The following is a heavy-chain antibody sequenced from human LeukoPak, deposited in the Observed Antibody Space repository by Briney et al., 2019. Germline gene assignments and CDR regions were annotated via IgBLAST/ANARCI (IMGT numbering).Heavy chain of an antibody. Sequence: SVKVSCKASGGTFSSYAISWVRQAPGQGLEWMGGIIPIFGTTNYAQKFQDRVTITADKSTSTAYMELRSLRSDDTAVYYCARREQWLVGDDYWGQGTLVTVSS. V-gene: IGHV1-69*06. J-gene: IGHJ4*02. CDR3: ARREQWLVGDDY. D-gene: IGHD6-19*01. CDR2: IIPIFGTT. CDR1: GGTFSSYA.